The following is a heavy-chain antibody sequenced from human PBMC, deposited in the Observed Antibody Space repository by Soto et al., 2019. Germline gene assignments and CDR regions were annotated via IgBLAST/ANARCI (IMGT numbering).Heavy chain of an antibody. D-gene: IGHD3-3*01. CDR1: GGSISSGGYY. J-gene: IGHJ6*02. Sequence: SETLSLTCTVSGGSISSGGYYWSWIRQHPGKGLEWIGYIYYSGSTYYNPSLKSRVTISVDTSKNQFSLKLSSVTAADTAVYSCARDFWSGYYTLGYYYYGMDVWGQGTTVTVSS. V-gene: IGHV4-31*03. CDR2: IYYSGST. CDR3: ARDFWSGYYTLGYYYYGMDV.